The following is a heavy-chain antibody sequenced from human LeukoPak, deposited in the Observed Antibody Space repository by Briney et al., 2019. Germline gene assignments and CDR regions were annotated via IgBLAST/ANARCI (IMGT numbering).Heavy chain of an antibody. CDR2: ISGSGGST. V-gene: IGHV3-23*01. CDR1: GFTFSSYA. J-gene: IGHJ4*02. CDR3: AKARNVLRYFDWLVDY. Sequence: GGSLRLSCAASGFTFSSYAMSWVRQAPGKGLEWVSAISGSGGSTYYADSVKGRFTIPRDNSKNTLYLQMNGLRAEDTAVYYCAKARNVLRYFDWLVDYWGQGTLVTVSS. D-gene: IGHD3-9*01.